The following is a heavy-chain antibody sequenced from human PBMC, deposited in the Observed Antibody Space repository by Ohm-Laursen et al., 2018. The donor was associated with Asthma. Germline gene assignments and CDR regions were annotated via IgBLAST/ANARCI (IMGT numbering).Heavy chain of an antibody. CDR2: IYHSGST. J-gene: IGHJ5*02. V-gene: IGHV4-31*03. CDR3: ARVRFYETGAYFETFDP. Sequence: TLSLTCTVSGASISSDRYFWSWIRQRPGTGLEWVGYIYHSGSTYYSPSLKSRVTMSVDTSMNQFSLNLNSVTAADTAVYYCARVRFYETGAYFETFDPWGQGTLVTVSS. CDR1: GASISSDRYF. D-gene: IGHD3-22*01.